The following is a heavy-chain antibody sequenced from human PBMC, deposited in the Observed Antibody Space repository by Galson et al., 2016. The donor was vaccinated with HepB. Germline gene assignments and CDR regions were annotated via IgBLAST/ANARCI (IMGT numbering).Heavy chain of an antibody. CDR1: GGSISSGSYY. Sequence: SETLSLTCNVSGGSISSGSYYWGWIRQPPGKGLAWIGNIYYSGNTYCNPSLKSRVTMSVDTSKNQFSLNLSSVTAADTAVYYCARLIYERGYFDYWGQGTLVTVSS. CDR2: IYYSGNT. V-gene: IGHV4-39*01. CDR3: ARLIYERGYFDY. J-gene: IGHJ4*02. D-gene: IGHD2/OR15-2a*01.